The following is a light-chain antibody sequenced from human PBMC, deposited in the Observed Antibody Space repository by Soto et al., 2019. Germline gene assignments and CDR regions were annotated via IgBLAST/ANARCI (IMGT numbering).Light chain of an antibody. V-gene: IGKV3-20*01. CDR2: VAS. J-gene: IGKJ3*01. CDR3: HQYSRSPFT. CDR1: QSVSSNN. Sequence: EIVLTQSPGTLSLSPGESATLSCRASQSVSSNNLAWYQQRPGQAPRVVIYVASTRATGIPERFSGSGSGTDVTLTIIRLEPHDVAGDYLHQYSRSPFTFGPGTKVDIK.